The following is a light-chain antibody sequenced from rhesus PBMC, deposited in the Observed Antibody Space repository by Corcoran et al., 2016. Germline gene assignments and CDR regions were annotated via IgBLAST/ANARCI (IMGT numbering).Light chain of an antibody. Sequence: DIQMTQSPSSLSASVGDRVTITCRASQGISNWLAWYQQKPGKAPKLLIYRASHLETGVPSRFRGNGSGTDFTLTIRSLQPEDVATYYSRQHDSSPLTFGGGTKVEIK. V-gene: IGKV1-69*01. CDR3: RQHDSSPLT. CDR1: QGISNW. CDR2: RAS. J-gene: IGKJ4*01.